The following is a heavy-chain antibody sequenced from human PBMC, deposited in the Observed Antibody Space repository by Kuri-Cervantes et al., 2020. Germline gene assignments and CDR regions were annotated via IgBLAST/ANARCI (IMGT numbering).Heavy chain of an antibody. CDR2: ISGSGGST. Sequence: GGSLRLSCAASGFTFSSYGMHWVRQAPGKGLEWVSAISGSGGSTYYADSVKGRFTISRDNSKNTLYLQMNSLRAEDTAVYYCATSSRAEYYFDYWGQGTLVTVSS. CDR3: ATSSRAEYYFDY. J-gene: IGHJ4*02. V-gene: IGHV3-NL1*01. CDR1: GFTFSSYG.